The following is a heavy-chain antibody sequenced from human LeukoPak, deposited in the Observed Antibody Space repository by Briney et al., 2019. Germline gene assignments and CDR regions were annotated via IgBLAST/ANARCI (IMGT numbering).Heavy chain of an antibody. Sequence: SETLSLTCAVSGYSISSGYYWGWIRQPPGKGLEWIGSIYHSGSTYYNPSLKSRVTISVDTSKNQFSLKLSSVTAADTAVYYCARGFYDYVWGSYCFNYFDYWGQGTLVTVSS. CDR3: ARGFYDYVWGSYCFNYFDY. CDR2: IYHSGST. D-gene: IGHD3-16*02. V-gene: IGHV4-38-2*01. CDR1: GYSISSGYY. J-gene: IGHJ4*02.